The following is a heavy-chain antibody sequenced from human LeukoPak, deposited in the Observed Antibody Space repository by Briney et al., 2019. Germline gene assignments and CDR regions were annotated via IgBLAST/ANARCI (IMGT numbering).Heavy chain of an antibody. J-gene: IGHJ4*02. CDR1: GFTFSSYG. CDR3: ARDPKSSGWYLGYFDY. CDR2: IRYDGSNK. D-gene: IGHD6-19*01. V-gene: IGHV3-30*02. Sequence: GGSLRLSCAASGFTFSSYGMHWVRQAPGKGLEWVAFIRYDGSNKYYADSVKGRFTISRDNSKNTLYLQMNSLRAEDTAVYYCARDPKSSGWYLGYFDYWGQGTLVTVSS.